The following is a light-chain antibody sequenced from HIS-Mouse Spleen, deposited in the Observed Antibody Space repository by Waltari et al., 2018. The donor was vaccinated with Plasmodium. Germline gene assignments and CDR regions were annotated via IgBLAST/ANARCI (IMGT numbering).Light chain of an antibody. CDR3: YSTDSSGNHRV. Sequence: SYELTQPPSVSVSPGQTARITCSGDALPKKYADWYQKKSGQAPVLVIYEDSKRPSGIPERFSGSSSGTMATLTISGAQVEDEADYYCYSTDSSGNHRVFGGGTKLTVL. V-gene: IGLV3-10*01. J-gene: IGLJ3*02. CDR1: ALPKKY. CDR2: EDS.